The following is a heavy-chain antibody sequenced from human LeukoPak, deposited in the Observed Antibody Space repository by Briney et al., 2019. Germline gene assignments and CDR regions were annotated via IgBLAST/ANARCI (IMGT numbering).Heavy chain of an antibody. J-gene: IGHJ4*02. D-gene: IGHD6-13*01. CDR1: GFTFSSYS. Sequence: GGSLRLSCAASGFTFSSYSMNWVRQAPGKGLEWVSSISSSSSFIYYADSGKGRFTIYRDNAKKALSLQMNSLRADDTAVYYCARGYSSSCYLDWGQGTLVTVSS. CDR2: ISSSSSFI. CDR3: ARGYSSSCYLD. V-gene: IGHV3-21*01.